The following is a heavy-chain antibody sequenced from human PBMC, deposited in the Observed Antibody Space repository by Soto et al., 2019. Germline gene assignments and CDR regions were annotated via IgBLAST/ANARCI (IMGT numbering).Heavy chain of an antibody. CDR2: IDPSDSYT. CDR3: ARQVVPSAQFDY. J-gene: IGHJ4*02. CDR1: GYSFTNYL. D-gene: IGHD2-2*01. V-gene: IGHV5-10-1*01. Sequence: EVQLVQPGADVKKPGESLRISSKGSGYSFTNYLINWVRQMPGKGLEWMGRIDPSDSYTNYSPSFQGHVTISTDKSITTAYLQWSSLKASDTAIYYCARQVVPSAQFDYWGQGTLITVSS.